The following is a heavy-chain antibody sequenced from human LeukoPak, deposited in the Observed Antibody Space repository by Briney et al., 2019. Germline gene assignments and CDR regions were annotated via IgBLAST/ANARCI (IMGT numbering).Heavy chain of an antibody. CDR3: ARDNYCSGGSCYIPYYYYYMDV. CDR2: INPNSGGT. V-gene: IGHV1-2*06. Sequence: GASVKVSCKASGYTFTGYYMHWVRQAPGQGLEWMGRINPNSGGTNYAQKFQGRVTMTRDTSISTAYMELSRLRSDDTAVYYCARDNYCSGGSCYIPYYYYYMDVWGKGTTVTVSS. CDR1: GYTFTGYY. D-gene: IGHD2-15*01. J-gene: IGHJ6*03.